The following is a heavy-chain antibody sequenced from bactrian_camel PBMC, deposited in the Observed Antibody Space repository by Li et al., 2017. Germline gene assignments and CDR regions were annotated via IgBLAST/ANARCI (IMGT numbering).Heavy chain of an antibody. CDR3: AAMPGPPDMGWASANEYRY. CDR2: NTARDGST. Sequence: HVQLVESGGGEVQAGGSLKLSCTASGSTYSTYCMKWFRQAPGNECELVPNTARDGSTYYPNYVKGRFTISHDYDKNTVYLQMNNLRPDDSAMYYCAAMPGPPDMGWASANEYRYWGQGTQVTVS. V-gene: IGHV3-3*01. D-gene: IGHD3*01. CDR1: GSTYSTYC. J-gene: IGHJ4*01.